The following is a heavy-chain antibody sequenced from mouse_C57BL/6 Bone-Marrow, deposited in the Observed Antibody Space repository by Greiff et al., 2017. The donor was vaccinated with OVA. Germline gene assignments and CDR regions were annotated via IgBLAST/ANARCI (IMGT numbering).Heavy chain of an antibody. Sequence: EVKVEESGGGLVQPGESLKLSCESNEYEFPSHDMSWVRKTPEKRLELVAAINSDGGSTYYPDTMERRFIISRDNTKKTLYLQMSSLRSEDTALYYCARRFLITTVVATGDYWGQGTTLTVSS. D-gene: IGHD1-1*01. J-gene: IGHJ2*01. CDR3: ARRFLITTVVATGDY. V-gene: IGHV5-2*03. CDR2: INSDGGST. CDR1: EYEFPSHD.